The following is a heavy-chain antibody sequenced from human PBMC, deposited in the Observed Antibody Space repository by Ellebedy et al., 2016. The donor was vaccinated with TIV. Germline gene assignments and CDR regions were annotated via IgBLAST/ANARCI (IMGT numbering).Heavy chain of an antibody. J-gene: IGHJ6*03. D-gene: IGHD2-2*01. V-gene: IGHV3-23*01. CDR2: ISGSGGST. CDR1: GFTFSSYA. CDR3: AKVGAQLLFGYYYYYYMDV. Sequence: GESLKISCAASGFTFSSYAMSWVRQAPGKGLEWVSAISGSGGSTYYADSVKGRFTISRDNSKNTLYLQMNSLRAEDTAVYYCAKVGAQLLFGYYYYYYMDVWGKGTTVTVSS.